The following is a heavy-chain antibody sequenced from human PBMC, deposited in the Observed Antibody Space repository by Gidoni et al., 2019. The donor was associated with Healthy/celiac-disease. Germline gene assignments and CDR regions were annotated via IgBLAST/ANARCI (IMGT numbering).Heavy chain of an antibody. J-gene: IGHJ5*02. CDR2: INHSGST. Sequence: QVQLQQWGAGLLKPSETLSLTCAVYGGSFSGYYWSWIRQPPGKGLEWIGEINHSGSTNYNPSLKSRVTISVDTSKNQFSLKLSSVTAADTAVYYCARAKRLKGIAAAGTPIRWFDPWGQGTLVTVSS. CDR3: ARAKRLKGIAAAGTPIRWFDP. V-gene: IGHV4-34*01. CDR1: GGSFSGYY. D-gene: IGHD6-13*01.